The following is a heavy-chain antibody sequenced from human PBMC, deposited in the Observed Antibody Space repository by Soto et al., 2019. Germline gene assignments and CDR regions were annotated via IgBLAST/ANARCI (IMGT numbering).Heavy chain of an antibody. CDR1: GGSVSSGSYY. D-gene: IGHD6-25*01. CDR2: IYYSGST. Sequence: QVQLQESGPGLVKPSETLSLTCTVSGGSVSSGSYYWSWIRQPPGKGLEWIGYIYYSGSTNYNPSIKSRVTTAVETSESQSALKLSSVAAADAAVYYCAGQDSTGIDPWGQGTLVTVSS. V-gene: IGHV4-61*01. J-gene: IGHJ5*02. CDR3: AGQDSTGIDP.